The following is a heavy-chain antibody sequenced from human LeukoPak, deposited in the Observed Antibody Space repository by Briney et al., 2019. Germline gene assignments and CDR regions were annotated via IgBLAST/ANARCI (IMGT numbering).Heavy chain of an antibody. J-gene: IGHJ4*02. Sequence: SQTLSLTCAIPGDSVSSNSAAWNWIRQSPSRGLEWLGRTYYRSKWYNDYAVSLKSRITINPDTSKNQFSLQLNSVTPEDTAVYFCARDLAGFGGYSYGMVDYWGQGTLVTVSS. CDR2: TYYRSKWYN. D-gene: IGHD5-18*01. CDR3: ARDLAGFGGYSYGMVDY. CDR1: GDSVSSNSAA. V-gene: IGHV6-1*01.